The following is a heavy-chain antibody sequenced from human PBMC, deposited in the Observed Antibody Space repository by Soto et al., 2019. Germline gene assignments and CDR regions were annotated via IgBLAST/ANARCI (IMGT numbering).Heavy chain of an antibody. Sequence: QVHLVQSGAEVKKPGASVKVSCKGSGYAFTTYGITWVRQAPGQGLEWMGWISAHNGNTNCAQKRQGRVTVTRDTSPSTAYMELRSLRSDDTAVYYCARGRYGDYGGQGALVTVAS. CDR1: GYAFTTYG. J-gene: IGHJ4*02. CDR2: ISAHNGNT. CDR3: ARGRYGDY. V-gene: IGHV1-18*01. D-gene: IGHD1-1*01.